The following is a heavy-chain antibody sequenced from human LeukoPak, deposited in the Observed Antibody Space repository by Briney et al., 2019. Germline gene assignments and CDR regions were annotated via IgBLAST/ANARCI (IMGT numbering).Heavy chain of an antibody. V-gene: IGHV3-15*01. D-gene: IGHD3-22*01. CDR3: TTLTMIVGTHFDY. CDR1: GFTFSNAW. J-gene: IGHJ4*02. Sequence: GGSLRLSCVASGFTFSNAWMNWVRQAPGKGLEWVGRIKSKTDGVTTDYAAPVKGRFTISRDDSKNKLYLQMNSLKTEDTAVYYCTTLTMIVGTHFDYWGQGTLVTVSS. CDR2: IKSKTDGVTT.